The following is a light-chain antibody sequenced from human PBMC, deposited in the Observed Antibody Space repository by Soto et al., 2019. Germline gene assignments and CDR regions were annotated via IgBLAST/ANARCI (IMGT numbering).Light chain of an antibody. J-gene: IGKJ4*01. CDR2: DAS. CDR1: RSISDW. Sequence: DIQMTQSPSSLSPSVGDRVTITCRASRSISDWLAWYQQKPGKAPELLIFDASNLKSGVPSRFSGSGSGTEFTLTISSLQPEDFATYYCQQLNSYPLTFGGGTKVDI. V-gene: IGKV1-5*01. CDR3: QQLNSYPLT.